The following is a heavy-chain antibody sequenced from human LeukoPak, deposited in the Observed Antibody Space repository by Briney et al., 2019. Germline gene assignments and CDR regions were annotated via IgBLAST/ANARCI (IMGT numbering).Heavy chain of an antibody. CDR1: GCSISTSSYY. J-gene: IGHJ4*02. CDR2: IHYSGST. Sequence: SAALSLTCTGSGCSISTSSYYLGWVRQPPGKGLEWVGSIHYSGSTYYNPSLKSRVTISVDTSKNQFSLKLSSVTAAGTAVYYCARGNLHCSGGSCYGHFDYWGQGTLVTVSS. CDR3: ARGNLHCSGGSCYGHFDY. D-gene: IGHD2-15*01. V-gene: IGHV4-39*07.